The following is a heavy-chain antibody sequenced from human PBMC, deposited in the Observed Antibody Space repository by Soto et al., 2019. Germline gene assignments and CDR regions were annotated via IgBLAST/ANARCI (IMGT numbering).Heavy chain of an antibody. CDR3: AKLSCTSSTCYFPGWFDP. D-gene: IGHD2-2*01. J-gene: IGHJ5*02. Sequence: SETLSLTCPVSGDSISGGASFWSWIRQPPGKGLEWIANVYYSGSSYYNPSLKSRLTISVEKKKNQFSLQLKSMTAADTAVYYCAKLSCTSSTCYFPGWFDPWGQGTLVTVSS. CDR2: VYYSGSS. CDR1: GDSISGGASF. V-gene: IGHV4-31*03.